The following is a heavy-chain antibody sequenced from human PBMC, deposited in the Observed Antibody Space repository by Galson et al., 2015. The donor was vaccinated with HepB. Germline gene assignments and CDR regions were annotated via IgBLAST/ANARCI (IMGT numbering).Heavy chain of an antibody. Sequence: TLSLTCTVSGGSISSGDYYWSWIRQPPGKGLEWIGYIYYSGSTYYNPSLKSRVTISVDTSKNQFSLKLSSVTAADTAVYYCARGQYSSGWYGDVWFDPWGQGTLVTVSS. CDR2: IYYSGST. CDR3: ARGQYSSGWYGDVWFDP. J-gene: IGHJ5*02. D-gene: IGHD6-19*01. CDR1: GGSISSGDYY. V-gene: IGHV4-30-4*01.